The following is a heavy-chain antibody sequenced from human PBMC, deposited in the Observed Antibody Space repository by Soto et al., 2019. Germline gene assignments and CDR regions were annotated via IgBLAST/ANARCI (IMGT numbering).Heavy chain of an antibody. CDR1: GFTFRSYG. CDR3: SPGSYSSGWYFGY. J-gene: IGHJ4*02. D-gene: IGHD6-19*01. CDR2: ISYDGGNK. V-gene: IGHV3-30*03. Sequence: GGSLRLSCAASGFTFRSYGMHWVRQAPGKGLEWVAVISYDGGNKYYADSVKGRFTISRDNSKNTLYLQMDSLRAEDTAVYYCSPGSYSSGWYFGYWGQGTLVTVSS.